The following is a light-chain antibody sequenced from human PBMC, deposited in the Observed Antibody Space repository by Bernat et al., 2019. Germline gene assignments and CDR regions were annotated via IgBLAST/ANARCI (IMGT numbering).Light chain of an antibody. Sequence: SALTQPASVSGSPGQSITISCTGTSSDIGSYNYVSWYQQHPGKAPNLLIYAVANRPSGVFNRFSASKSGNTASLTISGLQAEDEADYYCSSYTRSSTYVFGTGTKVTVL. CDR1: SSDIGSYNY. CDR2: AVA. CDR3: SSYTRSSTYV. J-gene: IGLJ1*01. V-gene: IGLV2-14*03.